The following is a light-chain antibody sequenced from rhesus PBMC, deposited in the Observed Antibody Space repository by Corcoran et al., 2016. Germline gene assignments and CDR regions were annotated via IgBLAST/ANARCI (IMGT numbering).Light chain of an antibody. V-gene: IGLV2-32*02. J-gene: IGLJ1*01. Sequence: QAALTQPRSVSGSPGQSVTISCTGTSSDIGGYKYVSWYQQHPDTAPKLMIYEVSKRPSGVSDRFSGSKSGNTASLTISGLQAEDEADYYGYSYAGSNTYIFGSGTRLSVL. CDR2: EVS. CDR1: SSDIGGYKY. CDR3: YSYAGSNTYI.